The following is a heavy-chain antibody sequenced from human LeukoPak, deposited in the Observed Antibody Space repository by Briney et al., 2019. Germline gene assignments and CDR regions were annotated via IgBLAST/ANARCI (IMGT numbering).Heavy chain of an antibody. J-gene: IGHJ5*02. Sequence: ASVKVSCKASGYTFTSYYMHWVRQAHGQGLEWMGIINPSGGSTSYAQKFQGRVTMTRDMSTSTVYMELSSLRSEDTAVYYCARAYCSSTSCYMGDWFDPWGQGTLVTVSS. D-gene: IGHD2-2*02. V-gene: IGHV1-46*01. CDR2: INPSGGST. CDR1: GYTFTSYY. CDR3: ARAYCSSTSCYMGDWFDP.